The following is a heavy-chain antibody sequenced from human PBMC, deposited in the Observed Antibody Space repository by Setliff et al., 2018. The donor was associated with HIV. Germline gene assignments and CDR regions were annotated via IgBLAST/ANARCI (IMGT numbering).Heavy chain of an antibody. Sequence: SETLSLTCNISGVSIPTNYWNWIRQPAGKGLEWIGRIYTTGGTNYNPALKSRVTMSLDTSKKHFSLKLKSVTAADTAVYYCARGEILQWSDYWGQGTLVTVS. J-gene: IGHJ4*02. CDR2: IYTTGGT. CDR1: GVSIPTNY. CDR3: ARGEILQWSDY. V-gene: IGHV4-4*07. D-gene: IGHD2-15*01.